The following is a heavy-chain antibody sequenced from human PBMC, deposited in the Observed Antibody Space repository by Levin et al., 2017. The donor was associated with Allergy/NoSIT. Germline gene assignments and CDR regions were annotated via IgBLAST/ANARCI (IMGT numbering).Heavy chain of an antibody. D-gene: IGHD3-10*01. J-gene: IGHJ5*02. CDR3: ARHYYGSGSYYLDP. Sequence: SETLSLTCTVSGGSISSTTYYWGWIRQPPGTGLEWIGSIYYSGSTYYNPSLKSRVTISVDTSKNQFSLRLSSVTAADTAVYYCARHYYGSGSYYLDPWGQGTLVTVSS. V-gene: IGHV4-39*01. CDR2: IYYSGST. CDR1: GGSISSTTYY.